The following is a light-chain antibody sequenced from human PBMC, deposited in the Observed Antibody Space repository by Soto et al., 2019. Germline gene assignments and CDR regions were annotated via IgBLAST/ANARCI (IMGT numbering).Light chain of an antibody. V-gene: IGLV2-8*01. Sequence: QSVLTQPPSASVSPGQSVTISCTGTSSDVGAYTYVSWYQQHPGKAPKLMIYGVTERPSGVPDRFSGSKSGSTASLTVSGLQTEDEAYYYCSSYAGSNNYVFGTGTKVTVL. CDR3: SSYAGSNNYV. J-gene: IGLJ1*01. CDR1: SSDVGAYTY. CDR2: GVT.